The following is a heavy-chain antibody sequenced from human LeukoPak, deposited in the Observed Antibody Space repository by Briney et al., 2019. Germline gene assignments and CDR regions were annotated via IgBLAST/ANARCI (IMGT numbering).Heavy chain of an antibody. Sequence: SETLSLTCTVSGGSISSGGYDWSWIRQPPGKGLEWIGYIYHSGSTYYNPSLKSRVTISVDRSKNQFSLKLSSVTAADTAVYYCARGRARPWASWFDPWGQGTLVTVSS. CDR3: ARGRARPWASWFDP. V-gene: IGHV4-30-2*01. D-gene: IGHD7-27*01. J-gene: IGHJ5*02. CDR2: IYHSGST. CDR1: GGSISSGGYD.